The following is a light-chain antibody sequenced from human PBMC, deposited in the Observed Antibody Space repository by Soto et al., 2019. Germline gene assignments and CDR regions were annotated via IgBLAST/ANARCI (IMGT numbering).Light chain of an antibody. Sequence: SALTQPASVSGSPGQSITISCTGTSSDVGGYNYVSWYQQHPGKAPKLMIYDVSNRPSGVSNRFSGSKSGNTASLTISGLQAEDEADYYCSSYTSSSPLVFATGTKLTVL. CDR2: DVS. V-gene: IGLV2-14*01. CDR3: SSYTSSSPLV. CDR1: SSDVGGYNY. J-gene: IGLJ1*01.